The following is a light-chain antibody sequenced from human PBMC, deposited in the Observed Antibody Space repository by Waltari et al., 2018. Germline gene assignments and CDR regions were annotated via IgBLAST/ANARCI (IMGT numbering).Light chain of an antibody. V-gene: IGLV2-23*01. CDR3: SSYAGGATLL. CDR1: SNDVGQYNF. Sequence: QSALTQPASVSGSPGQSITIPFTGTSNDVGQYNFVPWYQQHPGKVPKLIIYEDSKRPSGLSNRFSGSKSGSTASLTISGLQAEDEADYYCSSYAGGATLLFGGGTKVTVL. CDR2: EDS. J-gene: IGLJ2*01.